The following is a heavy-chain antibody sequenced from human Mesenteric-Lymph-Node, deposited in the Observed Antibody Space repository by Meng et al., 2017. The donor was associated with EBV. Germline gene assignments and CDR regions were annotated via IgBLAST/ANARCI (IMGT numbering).Heavy chain of an antibody. V-gene: IGHV4-34*01. Sequence: QGRLQQGGAGLLKPSETLSLTCAVYGGSFSGYYWSWIRQPPGKGLEWIGEINHSGSTNYNPSLKSRVTISVDTSKNQFSLKLSSVTAADTAVYYCARGMATIIWGQGTLVTVSS. CDR3: ARGMATII. CDR2: INHSGST. J-gene: IGHJ4*02. D-gene: IGHD5-24*01. CDR1: GGSFSGYY.